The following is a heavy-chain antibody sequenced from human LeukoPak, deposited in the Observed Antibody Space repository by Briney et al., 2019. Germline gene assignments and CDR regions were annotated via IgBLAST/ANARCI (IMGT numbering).Heavy chain of an antibody. Sequence: GGFLRLSCAASGFTFSSYWMHWVRQAPGKGLVWVSRVNSDGSSTTYADSVKGRFTISRDNAKNTFYLQMNSLRAEDTAVYYCATGAAAFDYWGRGTLVTVSS. D-gene: IGHD1-26*01. J-gene: IGHJ4*02. CDR1: GFTFSSYW. CDR2: VNSDGSST. CDR3: ATGAAAFDY. V-gene: IGHV3-74*01.